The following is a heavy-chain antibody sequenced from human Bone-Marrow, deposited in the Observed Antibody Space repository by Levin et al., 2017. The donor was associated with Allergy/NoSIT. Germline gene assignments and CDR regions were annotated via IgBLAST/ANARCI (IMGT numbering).Heavy chain of an antibody. Sequence: GGSLRLSCEASGFNFDDHAMYWVRQPPGKGLEWVSGISGNSVATGYAASVRGRFAISRDNAKKSLFLQMNSLRVEDTAFYYCAKRGSGYSFDSWGQGTLVIVSS. CDR2: ISGNSVAT. D-gene: IGHD3-22*01. V-gene: IGHV3-9*01. CDR1: GFNFDDHA. J-gene: IGHJ5*01. CDR3: AKRGSGYSFDS.